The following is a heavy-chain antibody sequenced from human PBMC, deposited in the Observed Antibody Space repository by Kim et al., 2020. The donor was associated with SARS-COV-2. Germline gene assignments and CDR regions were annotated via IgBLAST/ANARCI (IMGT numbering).Heavy chain of an antibody. V-gene: IGHV3-74*01. Sequence: ESVQGRCTISRDNAKNTLYLKMNSLKGKDAAVYLCARAASGRESGSRIDYWGQGTLVTVSS. D-gene: IGHD1-26*01. J-gene: IGHJ4*02. CDR3: ARAASGRESGSRIDY.